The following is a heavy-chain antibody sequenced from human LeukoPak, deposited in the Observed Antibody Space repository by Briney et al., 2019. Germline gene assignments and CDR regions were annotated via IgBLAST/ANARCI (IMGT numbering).Heavy chain of an antibody. CDR2: IYYSGST. Sequence: SETLSLTCTVSGGPISTSTYYWGWIRQPPGKGLEWIGSIYYSGSTYYNPSLKSRVTISVDTSKNQFSLKLSSVTAADTAVYYCARWKGGYSYGYRVYFDYWGQGTLVTVSS. D-gene: IGHD5-18*01. CDR3: ARWKGGYSYGYRVYFDY. CDR1: GGPISTSTYY. V-gene: IGHV4-39*01. J-gene: IGHJ4*02.